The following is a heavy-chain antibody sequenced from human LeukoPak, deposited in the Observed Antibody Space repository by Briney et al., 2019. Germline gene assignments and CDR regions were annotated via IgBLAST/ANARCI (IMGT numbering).Heavy chain of an antibody. J-gene: IGHJ4*02. CDR3: ARDPPHVSWLFDY. Sequence: GGSLRLSCAASGFTFSSYAMSWVRQAPGKGLEWVSAITNGGGTTYYADSVKGRFTIARDNSKNTQYLQMISLRAEDTAVYYCARDPPHVSWLFDYWGQGTLVTVSS. D-gene: IGHD3-16*01. CDR1: GFTFSSYA. V-gene: IGHV3-23*01. CDR2: ITNGGGTT.